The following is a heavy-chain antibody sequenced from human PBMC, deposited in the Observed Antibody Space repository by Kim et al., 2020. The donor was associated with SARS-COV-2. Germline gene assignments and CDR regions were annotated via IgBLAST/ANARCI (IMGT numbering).Heavy chain of an antibody. D-gene: IGHD3-22*01. CDR3: AREPSRLYYDRSGYSTLDH. CDR2: IYFSGST. Sequence: SETLSLTCTVSGGSISTHSYYWGWIRQPPGKGLEWIGSIYFSGSTYYNPSLKSRVTISVDTSKNQFSLKLTSVSAADTAVYFCAREPSRLYYDRSGYSTLDHWGQGTLVTVSS. V-gene: IGHV4-39*02. CDR1: GGSISTHSYY. J-gene: IGHJ4*02.